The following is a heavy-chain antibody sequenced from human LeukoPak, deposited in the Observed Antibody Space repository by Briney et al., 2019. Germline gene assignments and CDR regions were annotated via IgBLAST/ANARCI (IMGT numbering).Heavy chain of an antibody. CDR1: GFTFNNYA. CDR3: ARGYYAGRGHHFEY. CDR2: ISYDGSNK. V-gene: IGHV3-30-3*01. D-gene: IGHD3-22*01. Sequence: GGSLRLSCAASGFTFNNYAMHWVRQAPGKGLEWVAIISYDGSNKYYADSVKGRFTISRDNSKNTLYLQMNSLRAEDTAVYYCARGYYAGRGHHFEYWGQGTLVTVSS. J-gene: IGHJ4*02.